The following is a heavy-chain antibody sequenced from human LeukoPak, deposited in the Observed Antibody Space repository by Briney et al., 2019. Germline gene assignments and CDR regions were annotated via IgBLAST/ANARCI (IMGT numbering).Heavy chain of an antibody. J-gene: IGHJ5*02. Sequence: GGSLRLSCAASGFTFSSYSMNWVRQAPGKGLEWVSGIGSNSVPTVYADSVKGRFTISRDNSTSMLYLQMDSLRVEDAAVYYCAKHCSGYCNTASEKRFDPWGQGTLVTVSS. V-gene: IGHV3-23*01. D-gene: IGHD2-2*03. CDR1: GFTFSSYS. CDR3: AKHCSGYCNTASEKRFDP. CDR2: IGSNSVPT.